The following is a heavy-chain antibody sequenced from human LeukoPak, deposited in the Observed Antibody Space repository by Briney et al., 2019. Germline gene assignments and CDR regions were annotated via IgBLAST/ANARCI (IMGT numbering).Heavy chain of an antibody. CDR1: GYTFGAYG. Sequence: ASVKVSCKVSGYTFGAYGLSWVRQAPDQGLEWLGWMAPYGGDTQYTPKLQDRIILTADTATTTVYMELRSLRIGDTAVYYCASNFIRTGYFGEYYLHWGQGTQVVVSS. CDR2: MAPYGGDT. J-gene: IGHJ1*01. D-gene: IGHD3-9*01. CDR3: ASNFIRTGYFGEYYLH. V-gene: IGHV1-18*01.